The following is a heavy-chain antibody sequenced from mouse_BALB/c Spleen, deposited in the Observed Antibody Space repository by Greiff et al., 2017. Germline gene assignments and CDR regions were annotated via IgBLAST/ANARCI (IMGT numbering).Heavy chain of an antibody. CDR2: ISNGGGST. CDR3: ARNWYFDV. J-gene: IGHJ1*01. V-gene: IGHV5-12-2*01. CDR1: GFTFSSYT. Sequence: EVKLVESGGGLVQPGGSLKLSCAASGFTFSSYTMSWVRQTPEKRLEWVAYISNGGGSTYYPDTVKGRFTISRDNAKNTLYLQMSSLKSEDTAMFDCARNWYFDVWGAGTTVTVAS.